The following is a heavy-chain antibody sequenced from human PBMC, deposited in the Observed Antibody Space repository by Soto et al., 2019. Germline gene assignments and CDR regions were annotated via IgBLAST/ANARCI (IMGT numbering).Heavy chain of an antibody. CDR1: GYTFTSYD. CDR2: MNPNSGNT. D-gene: IGHD2-2*01. J-gene: IGHJ6*02. CDR3: ARTIPDCSSNSCYPVYYYGMDV. Sequence: AAVKVSCKASGYTFTSYDINWVRQATGQGLEWMGWMNPNSGNTGYAQKFQGRVTMTRNTSISTAYMELSSLRSEDTAVYYCARTIPDCSSNSCYPVYYYGMDVWGQGTTVTVSS. V-gene: IGHV1-8*01.